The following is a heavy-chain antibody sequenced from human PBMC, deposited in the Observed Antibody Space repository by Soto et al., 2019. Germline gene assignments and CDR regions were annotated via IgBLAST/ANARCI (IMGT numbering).Heavy chain of an antibody. V-gene: IGHV1-18*01. D-gene: IGHD2-15*01. J-gene: IGHJ3*02. CDR3: ARDHRGGTDAFDI. Sequence: QVQLVQSGAEVKKPGASVKVSCKASGYTFTSFGISWVRQAPGQGLEWMGWISAYNGNTNYAENLQGRVTMTTDTSTSTAYMALRSLRSEDTAVYYCARDHRGGTDAFDIWGQGTMVTVSS. CDR1: GYTFTSFG. CDR2: ISAYNGNT.